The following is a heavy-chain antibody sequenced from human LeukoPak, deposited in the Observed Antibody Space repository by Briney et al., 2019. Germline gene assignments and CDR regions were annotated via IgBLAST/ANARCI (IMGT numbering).Heavy chain of an antibody. Sequence: ASVKVSCKASAYTFTDYYMHWVRQAPGQGLEWMGWINPNGGDTNYAQKFQDRVTMTRDTSISTAYMGLSRLRSDDTAVYYCAGVRSTVGWRSFDYWGQGILVTVSS. CDR2: INPNGGDT. CDR3: AGVRSTVGWRSFDY. D-gene: IGHD4-23*01. J-gene: IGHJ4*02. V-gene: IGHV1-2*02. CDR1: AYTFTDYY.